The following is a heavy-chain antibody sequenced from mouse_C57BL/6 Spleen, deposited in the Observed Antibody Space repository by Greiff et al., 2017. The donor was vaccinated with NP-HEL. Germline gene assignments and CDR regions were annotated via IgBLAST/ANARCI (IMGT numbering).Heavy chain of an antibody. V-gene: IGHV1-64*01. CDR1: GYTFTSYW. D-gene: IGHD2-1*01. CDR2: IHPNSGSS. CDR3: ASPVYGNYGY. Sequence: QVQLQQPGAELVKPGASVKLSCTASGYTFTSYWMHWVKQRPGQGLEWIGMIHPNSGSSNYNEKFKSKATLTVAKSSSTAYMQLSSLTSEDSAVYYCASPVYGNYGYWGQGTTLTVAS. J-gene: IGHJ2*01.